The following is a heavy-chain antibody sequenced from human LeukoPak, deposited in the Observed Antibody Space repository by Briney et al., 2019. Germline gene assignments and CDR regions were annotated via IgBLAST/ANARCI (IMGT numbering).Heavy chain of an antibody. J-gene: IGHJ6*03. CDR2: IYYSGST. Sequence: LETLSLTCAVYGGSFSGYYWSWIRQPAGKGLEWIGYIYYSGSTNYNPSLKSRVTISVDTSKNQFSMKLSSVTAADTAVYYCARGPPRGYYMDVWGKGTTVTVSS. CDR3: ARGPPRGYYMDV. V-gene: IGHV4-59*01. CDR1: GGSFSGYY.